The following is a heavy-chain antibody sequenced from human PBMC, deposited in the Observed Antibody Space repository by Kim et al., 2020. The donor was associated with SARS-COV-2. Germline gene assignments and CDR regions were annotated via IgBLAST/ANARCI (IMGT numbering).Heavy chain of an antibody. Sequence: GGSLRLSCAASGFTFSTYSMNWVRQAPGKGLEWVSSISSSSSYIYYADSVKGRFTISRDNAKNSLYLQMDSLRDEDTAVYYCAKRFGFEYSSSWGFDYWGQGTLVTVSS. CDR2: ISSSSSYI. D-gene: IGHD6-6*01. J-gene: IGHJ4*02. CDR1: GFTFSTYS. CDR3: AKRFGFEYSSSWGFDY. V-gene: IGHV3-21*01.